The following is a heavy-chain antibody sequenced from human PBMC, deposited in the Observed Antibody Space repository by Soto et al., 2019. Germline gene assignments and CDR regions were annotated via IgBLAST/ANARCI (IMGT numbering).Heavy chain of an antibody. Sequence: QVQLVQSGAEVKKPGASVKVSCKASGYTFTSYGISWVRQAPGQGLEWMGWISAYNGNTNYAQQLQGRVTMTTDTPTSTAYMELRSLRSDDTAVYYCARDAVSYDILTGIYFDYWGQGTLVTVSS. CDR3: ARDAVSYDILTGIYFDY. V-gene: IGHV1-18*01. J-gene: IGHJ4*02. CDR2: ISAYNGNT. CDR1: GYTFTSYG. D-gene: IGHD3-9*01.